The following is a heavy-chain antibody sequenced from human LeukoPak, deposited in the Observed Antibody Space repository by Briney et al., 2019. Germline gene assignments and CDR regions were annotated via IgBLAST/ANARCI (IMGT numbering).Heavy chain of an antibody. D-gene: IGHD6-19*01. CDR1: GFTFSKYW. V-gene: IGHV3-74*01. CDR3: ATKQWLAPPPDS. J-gene: IGHJ4*02. Sequence: GGSLRLSCAASGFTFSKYWMLWARQAPGKGLESVSRINTDGTVTTYADSVKGRFTVSRDNADNTMFLQMNSVRDEDTAVYYCATKQWLAPPPDSWGQGTPVTISS. CDR2: INTDGTVT.